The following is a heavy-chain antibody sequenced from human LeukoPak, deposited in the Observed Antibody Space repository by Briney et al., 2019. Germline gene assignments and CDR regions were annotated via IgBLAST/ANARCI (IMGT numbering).Heavy chain of an antibody. Sequence: PGRSLRLSCAASGFTFSSYGMHWVRQAPGKGLEWVAVIWYDGSNKYYADSVKGRFTISRDNSKNTLYLQMNSLRAEDTAVYYCARATDSYDPYYYGMDVWGQGTTVTVSS. V-gene: IGHV3-33*01. CDR1: GFTFSSYG. CDR2: IWYDGSNK. J-gene: IGHJ6*02. D-gene: IGHD5-18*01. CDR3: ARATDSYDPYYYGMDV.